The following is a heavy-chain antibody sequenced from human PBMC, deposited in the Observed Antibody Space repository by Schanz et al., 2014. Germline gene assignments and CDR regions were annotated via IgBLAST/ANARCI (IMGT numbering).Heavy chain of an antibody. J-gene: IGHJ4*02. CDR1: GFTFSDYS. V-gene: IGHV3-48*01. CDR2: IRSSSTPI. CDR3: ARESSNDIVLVPGAVFDH. D-gene: IGHD2-2*01. Sequence: EVQLLESGGGLVQPGGSLRLSCAASGFTFSDYSMNWVRQAPGRGPEWVSYIRSSSTPIYYADSVKGRFTISRDNAKNSLYLQMNSLRAEDTAVYYCARESSNDIVLVPGAVFDHWGQGILVTVSS.